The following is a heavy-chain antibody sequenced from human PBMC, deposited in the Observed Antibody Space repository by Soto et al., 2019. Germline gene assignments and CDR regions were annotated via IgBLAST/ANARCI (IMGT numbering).Heavy chain of an antibody. J-gene: IGHJ4*02. V-gene: IGHV1-18*01. D-gene: IGHD2-2*01. CDR2: ISAYNGNT. CDR3: ARVGAYCVSTSCHDY. Sequence: QVQLVQSGAEVKKPGASVKVSCKASGYTFTNYGISWVRQAPGQGLEWMGWISAYNGNTDYAQKLQGRVTMTTDTSTGPAYMELRSLRSDDTAVYYCARVGAYCVSTSCHDYWGQGTLVTVSS. CDR1: GYTFTNYG.